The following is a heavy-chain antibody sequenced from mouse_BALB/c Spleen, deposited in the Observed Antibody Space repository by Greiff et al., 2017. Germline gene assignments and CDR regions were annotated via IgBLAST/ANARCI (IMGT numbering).Heavy chain of an antibody. D-gene: IGHD1-2*01. V-gene: IGHV1S81*02. Sequence: VQLQQPGAELVKPGASVKLSCKASGYTFTSYWMHWVKQRPGQGLEWIGEINPSNGRTNYNEKFKSKATLTVDKSSSTAYMQLSSLTSEDSAVYYCASPHYYGYRFAYWGQGTLVTVSA. CDR3: ASPHYYGYRFAY. CDR1: GYTFTSYW. J-gene: IGHJ3*01. CDR2: INPSNGRT.